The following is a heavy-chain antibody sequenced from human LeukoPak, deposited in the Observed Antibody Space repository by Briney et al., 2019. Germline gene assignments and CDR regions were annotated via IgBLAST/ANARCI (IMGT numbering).Heavy chain of an antibody. J-gene: IGHJ6*03. Sequence: GGSLRLSCAASGFTFSSYSMNWVRQAPGKGLEWVSYISSSSSTIYYADSVKGRFTISRDNAKNSLYLQMNSLRAEDTAVYYCARAAEKWELLAYYYYMDVWGKGTTVTVSS. V-gene: IGHV3-48*01. CDR2: ISSSSSTI. CDR3: ARAAEKWELLAYYYYMDV. D-gene: IGHD1-26*01. CDR1: GFTFSSYS.